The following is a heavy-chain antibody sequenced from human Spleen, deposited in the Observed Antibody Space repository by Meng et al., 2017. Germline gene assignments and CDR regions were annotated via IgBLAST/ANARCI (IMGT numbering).Heavy chain of an antibody. J-gene: IGHJ4*02. CDR3: ARGRGYDFWSGGSCPTLDY. Sequence: QVQLQQGGAGRLKPSETLSLACADYGGSFSGYYWSWIGQTPGKGLEWVGEINHSGSTNYNPSLKSRVTISVETSKNQFSLKLSSVTAADTAVYYCARGRGYDFWSGGSCPTLDYWGQGPLVTVSS. V-gene: IGHV4-34*01. D-gene: IGHD3-3*01. CDR1: GGSFSGYY. CDR2: INHSGST.